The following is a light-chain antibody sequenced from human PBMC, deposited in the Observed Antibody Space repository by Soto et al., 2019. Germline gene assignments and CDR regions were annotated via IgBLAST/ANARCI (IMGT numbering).Light chain of an antibody. CDR1: QSVSSY. CDR2: DAS. V-gene: IGKV3-11*01. J-gene: IGKJ4*01. CDR3: QQRSNWPLT. Sequence: EIVLTQSPATLSLSPGERATLSCRASQSVSSYLAWYQQKPGQAPRLLMFDASNRATGIPARFSGSGSGTDFTLTINSLEPEGFAVYYCQQRSNWPLTFGGGTKVEIK.